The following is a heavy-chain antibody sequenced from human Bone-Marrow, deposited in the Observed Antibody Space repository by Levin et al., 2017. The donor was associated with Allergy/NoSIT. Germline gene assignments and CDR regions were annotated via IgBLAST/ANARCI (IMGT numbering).Heavy chain of an antibody. CDR2: ISSSGSTI. CDR3: ARDLKTIFGVVGPPYYYYYGMDV. Sequence: SCAASGFTFSDYYMSWIRQAPGKGLEWVSYISSSGSTIYYADSVKGRFTISRDNAKNSLYLQMNSLRAEDTAVYYCARDLKTIFGVVGPPYYYYYGMDVWGQGTTVTVSS. V-gene: IGHV3-11*01. D-gene: IGHD3-3*01. J-gene: IGHJ6*02. CDR1: GFTFSDYY.